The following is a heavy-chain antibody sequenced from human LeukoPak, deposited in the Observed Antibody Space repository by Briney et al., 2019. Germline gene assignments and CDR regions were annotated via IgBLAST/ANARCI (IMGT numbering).Heavy chain of an antibody. CDR3: ARDCSSTSCPDAFDI. Sequence: GASVKVSCKASGYTFTGYYMHWVRQAPGQGLEWMGRINPNSGGTNYAQKFQGRVTMTRDTSISTAYMELSRLRSDDTAVYYCARDCSSTSCPDAFDIWGQGTMVTVSS. D-gene: IGHD2-2*01. CDR2: INPNSGGT. CDR1: GYTFTGYY. J-gene: IGHJ3*02. V-gene: IGHV1-2*06.